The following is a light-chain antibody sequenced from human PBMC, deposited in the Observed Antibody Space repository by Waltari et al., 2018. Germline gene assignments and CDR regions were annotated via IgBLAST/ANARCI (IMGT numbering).Light chain of an antibody. V-gene: IGLV2-14*01. J-gene: IGLJ3*02. Sequence: QSALTQPASVSGSPGQSITISCTGTSSDVGRDNYVTWYRQDPGKAPKLMIYDVSKRPSGVSNRFSGSKSGNTASLTISGLQTEDEADYYCSSYTSSVTWVFGGGTRLTVL. CDR2: DVS. CDR3: SSYTSSVTWV. CDR1: SSDVGRDNY.